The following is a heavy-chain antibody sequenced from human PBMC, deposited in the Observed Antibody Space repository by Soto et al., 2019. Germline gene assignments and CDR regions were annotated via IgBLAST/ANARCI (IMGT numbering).Heavy chain of an antibody. CDR3: ARSIPKAASYLDY. CDR1: GFTFSNYW. Sequence: EVKLVESGGGLVQPGGYLRLSCATSGFTFSNYWMTWVRQAPGRGLEWVANISEDGSDKGYVDSVKGRFTIFRATTGNSLILQMNTLTAEDTAVYYCARSIPKAASYLDYWGQGTLVTVSS. CDR2: ISEDGSDK. J-gene: IGHJ4*02. V-gene: IGHV3-7*01.